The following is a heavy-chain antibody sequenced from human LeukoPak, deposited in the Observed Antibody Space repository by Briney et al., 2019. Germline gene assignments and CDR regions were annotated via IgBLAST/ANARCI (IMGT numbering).Heavy chain of an antibody. CDR2: ISGSGGNT. J-gene: IGHJ4*02. Sequence: GGSLRLSCAASGFTFSSYAMSWVRQAPGKGLEWVSAISGSGGNTYYADSVKGRFTISRDNSKNTLFLQMNSLRAEDTAVYYCARRAGIYSHPYDYWGQGTLVTVSS. D-gene: IGHD1-14*01. CDR1: GFTFSSYA. V-gene: IGHV3-23*01. CDR3: ARRAGIYSHPYDY.